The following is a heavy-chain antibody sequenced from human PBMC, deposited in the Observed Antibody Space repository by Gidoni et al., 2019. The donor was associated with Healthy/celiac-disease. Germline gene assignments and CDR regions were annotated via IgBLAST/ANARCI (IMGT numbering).Heavy chain of an antibody. CDR3: AKDKMAGTVGVRYFDY. Sequence: QVQLVESGGGVVQPGRSLRLSCAASGFTFSSYGVHWVRQAPGKGLEWVAVISYDANNEYYADSVKGRFTISRDNSKNTLYLQMNSLRAEDTAVYYCAKDKMAGTVGVRYFDYWGQGTLVTVSS. CDR2: ISYDANNE. D-gene: IGHD6-19*01. V-gene: IGHV3-30*18. J-gene: IGHJ4*02. CDR1: GFTFSSYG.